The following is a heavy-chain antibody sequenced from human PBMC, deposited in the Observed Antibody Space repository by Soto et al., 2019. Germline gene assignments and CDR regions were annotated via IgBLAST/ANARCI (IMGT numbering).Heavy chain of an antibody. J-gene: IGHJ5*02. D-gene: IGHD3-3*01. CDR2: ISSSSSYI. CDR1: GFTFSSYS. V-gene: IGHV3-21*04. Sequence: GGSLRLSCAASGFTFSSYSMNWVRQAPGKGLEWVSSISSSSSYIYYADSVKGRFTISRDNAKNSLYLQMNSLRSDDTAVYYCARDVTPYYDFWSGYYVLDPWGQGTLVTVSS. CDR3: ARDVTPYYDFWSGYYVLDP.